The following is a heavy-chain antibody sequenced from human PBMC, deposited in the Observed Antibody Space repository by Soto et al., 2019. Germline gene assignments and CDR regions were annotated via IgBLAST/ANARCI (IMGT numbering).Heavy chain of an antibody. D-gene: IGHD2-2*01. CDR3: ARDRSAMILSY. CDR1: GYSFSSYG. J-gene: IGHJ4*02. Sequence: GASVKVSCKASGYSFSSYGISWVRQAPGQGLEWMEWISAYNGNTNYAQKLQGRVTMTTDTSTNTAYMEVRSLRSDDTAVYYCARDRSAMILSYWGQGTLVTVSS. V-gene: IGHV1-18*04. CDR2: ISAYNGNT.